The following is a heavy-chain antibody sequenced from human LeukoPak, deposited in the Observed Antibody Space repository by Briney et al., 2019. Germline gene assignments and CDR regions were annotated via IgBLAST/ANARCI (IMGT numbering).Heavy chain of an antibody. CDR3: AREDYDSSGYYPYPPDI. CDR1: GGTFSSYA. CDR2: IIPIFGTA. D-gene: IGHD3-22*01. J-gene: IGHJ3*02. V-gene: IGHV1-69*13. Sequence: VASVKVSCKASGGTFSSYAISWVRQAPGQGLEWMGGIIPIFGTANYAQKFQGRVTITADESTSTAYMELSSLRSEDTAVYYCAREDYDSSGYYPYPPDIWGQGTMVTVSS.